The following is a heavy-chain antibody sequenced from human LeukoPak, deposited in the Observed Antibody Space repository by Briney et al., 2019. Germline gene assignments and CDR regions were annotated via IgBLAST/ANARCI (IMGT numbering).Heavy chain of an antibody. J-gene: IGHJ4*02. CDR2: IYYSDTT. V-gene: IGHV4-59*01. CDR3: GRGYSPFDY. Sequence: SETLSLTCTVPVYSISSYYCTSSPQPPGKGLEWVAYIYYSDTTNYNPSLKSQIPISVDTSKNQFSLKLSSVTAADTAVYYCGRGYSPFDYWGQGTLVTVSS. CDR1: VYSISSYY. D-gene: IGHD3-16*02.